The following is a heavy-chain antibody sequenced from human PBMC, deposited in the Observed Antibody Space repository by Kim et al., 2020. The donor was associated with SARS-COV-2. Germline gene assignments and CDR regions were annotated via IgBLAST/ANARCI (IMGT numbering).Heavy chain of an antibody. CDR1: GFTFSNAW. Sequence: GGSLRLSCAASGFTFSNAWMSWVRQAPGKGLEWVGRIKSKTDGGTTDYAAPVKGRFTISRDDSKNTLYLQMNSLKTEDTAVYYCTTDQYSNYGGGMDVWGQGTTVTVSS. CDR2: IKSKTDGGTT. V-gene: IGHV3-15*01. D-gene: IGHD4-4*01. CDR3: TTDQYSNYGGGMDV. J-gene: IGHJ6*02.